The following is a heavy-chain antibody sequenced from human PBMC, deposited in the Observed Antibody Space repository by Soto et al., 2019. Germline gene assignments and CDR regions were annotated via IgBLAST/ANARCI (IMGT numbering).Heavy chain of an antibody. CDR3: ARVARTYSSSYRYEDY. J-gene: IGHJ4*02. CDR1: GGSISSGGYY. D-gene: IGHD6-6*01. Sequence: SETLSLTCTVSGGSISSGGYYWSWIRQHPGKGLEWIGYIYYSGSTYYNPSLKSRVTISVDTSKNQFSLKLSSVTDADTAVYYCARVARTYSSSYRYEDYWGQGTLVTVSS. V-gene: IGHV4-31*03. CDR2: IYYSGST.